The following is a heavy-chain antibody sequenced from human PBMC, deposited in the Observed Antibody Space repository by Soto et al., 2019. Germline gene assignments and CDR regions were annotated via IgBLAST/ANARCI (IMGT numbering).Heavy chain of an antibody. V-gene: IGHV1-2*04. CDR2: INPNSGDT. Sequence: QVQLVQSGAELKKPGASVKVSCKASGYTFTDFYIHWVRQAPGQGLEWMGWINPNSGDTNYAQNFQGWVTMTRDTSITTAYMELSRLTSDDTAVFYCATSRGFVDGTEVYYLDYWGQGTLVTVSP. CDR3: ATSRGFVDGTEVYYLDY. J-gene: IGHJ4*02. CDR1: GYTFTDFY. D-gene: IGHD6-19*01.